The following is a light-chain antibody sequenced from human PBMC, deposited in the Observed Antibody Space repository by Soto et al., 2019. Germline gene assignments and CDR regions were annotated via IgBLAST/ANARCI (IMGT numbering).Light chain of an antibody. CDR3: CSYAGSYIFV. J-gene: IGLJ1*01. V-gene: IGLV2-11*01. CDR1: SSDVGTYNY. Sequence: SALIQPRSVSWSPGQSVTISCTGTSSDVGTYNYVSWYRQHPGKAPKLMISDVSKRPSGVPDRFSGSKSDNTASLTISGLQAEDEGDYYCCSYAGSYIFVFGTGTKVTVL. CDR2: DVS.